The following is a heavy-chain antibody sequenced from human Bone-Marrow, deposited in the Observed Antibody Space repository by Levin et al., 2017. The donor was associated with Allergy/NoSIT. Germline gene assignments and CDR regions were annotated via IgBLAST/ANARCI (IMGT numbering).Heavy chain of an antibody. CDR2: IYWDDDK. CDR3: AHRGIQGLEVIGGFDS. V-gene: IGHV2-5*02. Sequence: VSGPTLVKPTQTLTLTCSFSGFSFSVVGMGVGWIRQPPGKALECLAVIYWDDDKRYSPSLKNRLTITKDTSKNQVVLTMTNMDPVDTGKYFCAHRGIQGLEVIGGFDSWGQGTPVTVSS. J-gene: IGHJ5*01. D-gene: IGHD3-16*01. CDR1: GFSFSVVGMG.